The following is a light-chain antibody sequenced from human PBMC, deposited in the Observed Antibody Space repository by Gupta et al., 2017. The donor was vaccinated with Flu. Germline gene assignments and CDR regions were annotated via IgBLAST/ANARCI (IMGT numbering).Light chain of an antibody. J-gene: IGLJ1*01. V-gene: IGLV2-11*01. Sequence: TGTSSDVGGYNYVSLYQQHPGKAPILRIYDVSKRPSGVPDRFSGSKSGNTASLTISGLQAEDEADYYCCSYAVSSRFGTGTKVTVL. CDR2: DVS. CDR3: CSYAVSSR. CDR1: SSDVGGYNY.